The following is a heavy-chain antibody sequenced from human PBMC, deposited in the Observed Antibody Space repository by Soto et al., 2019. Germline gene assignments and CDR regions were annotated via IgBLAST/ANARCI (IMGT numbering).Heavy chain of an antibody. CDR1: VFTFISYG. J-gene: IGHJ4*02. CDR2: ISYDGSNK. D-gene: IGHD3-10*01. Sequence: PWGSRRLSCSASVFTFISYGMHWFRQAPGNWLEWVAVISYDGSNKYYAYSVKGRFTISRDNSKNTLYLQMNSLRAEDTAVYYCAKDRGGYFDYWGQGTLVTVSS. CDR3: AKDRGGYFDY. V-gene: IGHV3-30*18.